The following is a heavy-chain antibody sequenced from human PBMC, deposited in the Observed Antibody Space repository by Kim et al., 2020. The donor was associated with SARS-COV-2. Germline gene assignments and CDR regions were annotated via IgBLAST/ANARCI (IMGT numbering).Heavy chain of an antibody. CDR3: ISRPVVVVAATQRANLDY. V-gene: IGHV4-39*07. Sequence: SETLSLTCTVSGGSISSSSYYWGWIRQPPGKGLEWIGNIYYSGSTYYNPSLKSRVTISVDTSKNQFSLKLSSVTAADTAVYYCISRPVVVVAATQRANLDYWGQGTLVTVSS. CDR1: GGSISSSSYY. D-gene: IGHD2-15*01. J-gene: IGHJ4*02. CDR2: IYYSGST.